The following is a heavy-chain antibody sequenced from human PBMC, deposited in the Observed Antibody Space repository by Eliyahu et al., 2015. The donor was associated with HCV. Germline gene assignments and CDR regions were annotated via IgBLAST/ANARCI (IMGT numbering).Heavy chain of an antibody. CDR2: INPSDGGT. D-gene: IGHD3/OR15-3a*01. CDR1: GYIFTNYY. J-gene: IGHJ4*02. CDR3: ARDPTAFYNYWTGYSDS. V-gene: IGHV1-46*01. Sequence: QVQLMQSGAEVKKPGASVKXSCKASGYIFTNYYIHWVRQPPGQGLEWMGIINPSDGGTTYSQTFQGRVTMTRDTSTNTLSMELSNLRSDDTAVYYCARDPTAFYNYWTGYSDSWGQGTLVTVSS.